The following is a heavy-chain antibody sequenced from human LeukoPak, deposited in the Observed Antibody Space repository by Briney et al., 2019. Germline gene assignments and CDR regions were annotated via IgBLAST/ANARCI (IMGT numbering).Heavy chain of an antibody. J-gene: IGHJ4*02. D-gene: IGHD3-10*01. Sequence: ASVKVSCKASGYTFTSYDINWVRQATGQGLEWMGWMNPNSGNTGYAQKFQGRVTITRNTSISTAYVELSSLRSEDTAVYYCARGLSADYYGSGSYYNYDYWGQGTLVTVSS. CDR1: GYTFTSYD. V-gene: IGHV1-8*03. CDR3: ARGLSADYYGSGSYYNYDY. CDR2: MNPNSGNT.